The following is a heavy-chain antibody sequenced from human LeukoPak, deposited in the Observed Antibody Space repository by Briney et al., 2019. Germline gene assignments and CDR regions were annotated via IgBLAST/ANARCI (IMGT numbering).Heavy chain of an antibody. CDR3: ARDAVPSGRSWFDP. J-gene: IGHJ5*02. CDR2: INWNGGGR. D-gene: IGHD4-17*01. Sequence: GGSLRLSCAASGFTFEDYGMNWVRQVPGKGPGWVCVINWNGGGRRYADSVKGRFSISRDNAKNSLYLQMNSLRVDDTAFYYCARDAVPSGRSWFDPWGQGTLVTVSS. CDR1: GFTFEDYG. V-gene: IGHV3-20*04.